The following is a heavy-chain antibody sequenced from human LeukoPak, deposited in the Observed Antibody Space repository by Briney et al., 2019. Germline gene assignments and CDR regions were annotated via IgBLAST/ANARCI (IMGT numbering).Heavy chain of an antibody. Sequence: SETLSLTCAVSGVSISSSSYYWGWIRQPPGKGLEWIGTIYYSGSTYYNPSLKSRLTMSVDTSKNQFSLKLSSVTVADTAIYYCARQTYYYDSSGHPYWYFDLWGRGTLVTVSS. CDR2: IYYSGST. CDR1: GVSISSSSYY. J-gene: IGHJ2*01. D-gene: IGHD3-22*01. V-gene: IGHV4-39*01. CDR3: ARQTYYYDSSGHPYWYFDL.